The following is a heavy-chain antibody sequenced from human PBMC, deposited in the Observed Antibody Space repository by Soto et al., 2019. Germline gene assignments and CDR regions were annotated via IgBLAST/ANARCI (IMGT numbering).Heavy chain of an antibody. CDR2: SSVTGAGT. D-gene: IGHD1-7*01. V-gene: IGHV3-23*01. J-gene: IGHJ4*02. CDR3: AKDRRAGGNSGFYSDF. CDR1: GFTFSSYG. Sequence: EVQLLESGGGLVQPGGSLRLSCAASGFTFSSYGMTWVRQAPGKGLEWVSFSSVTGAGTYYADSVKGRFTISRDNSKNTLYLQMTSLGADYTAVYYCAKDRRAGGNSGFYSDFWGQGALVLVSS.